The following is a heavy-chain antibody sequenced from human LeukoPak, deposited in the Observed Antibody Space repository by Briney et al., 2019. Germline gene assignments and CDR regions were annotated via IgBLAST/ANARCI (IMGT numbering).Heavy chain of an antibody. D-gene: IGHD2-15*01. CDR2: IGSSGSNI. Sequence: GGSLRLSCAVSGFTFSSYEMNWVRQAPGKGLEWVSYIGSSGSNIYYADSVKGRFTISRDNAKSSLYLQMNSLRAEDTAIYYCARAYCRGGSCYHYYYGMDVWGQGTTVTVSS. CDR3: ARAYCRGGSCYHYYYGMDV. CDR1: GFTFSSYE. J-gene: IGHJ6*02. V-gene: IGHV3-48*03.